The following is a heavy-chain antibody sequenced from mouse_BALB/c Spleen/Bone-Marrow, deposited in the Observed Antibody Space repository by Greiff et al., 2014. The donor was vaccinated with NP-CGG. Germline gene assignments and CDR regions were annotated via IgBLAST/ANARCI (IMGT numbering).Heavy chain of an antibody. D-gene: IGHD2-4*01. V-gene: IGHV14-4*02. Sequence: EVKVVESGAELVRSGASVKLSCTASGFNIKDYYMHWVKQRPEQGLEWIGWIDPENGDTEYAPKFQGKATMTADTSSNTAYLQLSSLTSEDTAVYYCNARGDYDFDYFDYWGQGTTLTVSP. CDR3: NARGDYDFDYFDY. J-gene: IGHJ2*01. CDR2: IDPENGDT. CDR1: GFNIKDYY.